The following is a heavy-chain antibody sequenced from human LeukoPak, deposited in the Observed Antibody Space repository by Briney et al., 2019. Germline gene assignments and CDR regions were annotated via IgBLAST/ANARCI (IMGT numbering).Heavy chain of an antibody. Sequence: GGSLRLSCAASGFTFSSYAMSWVRQAPGKGLEWVSAISGSGGSTYYADSVKGRFTISRDNSKNTLYLQMNSLRAEDTAIYYCAKDHQSYSSPSDYWGQGTLVTVSS. D-gene: IGHD5-18*01. V-gene: IGHV3-23*01. CDR2: ISGSGGST. CDR3: AKDHQSYSSPSDY. CDR1: GFTFSSYA. J-gene: IGHJ4*02.